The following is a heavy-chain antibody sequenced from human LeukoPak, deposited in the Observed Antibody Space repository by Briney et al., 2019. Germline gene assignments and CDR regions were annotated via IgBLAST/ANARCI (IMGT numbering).Heavy chain of an antibody. Sequence: SETLSLTCTVSGGSISSYYWSWIRQPPGKGLEWIGYIYYSGRTNYNPSLKSRVTISVDTSKNQFSLKLSSVTAADTAVYYCARGGERAPGIAATYYFDYWGQGTLVTVSS. CDR2: IYYSGRT. CDR1: GGSISSYY. D-gene: IGHD6-25*01. J-gene: IGHJ4*02. CDR3: ARGGERAPGIAATYYFDY. V-gene: IGHV4-59*01.